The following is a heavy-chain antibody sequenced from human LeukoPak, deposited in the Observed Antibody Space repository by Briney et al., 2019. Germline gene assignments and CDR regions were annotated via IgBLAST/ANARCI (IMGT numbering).Heavy chain of an antibody. V-gene: IGHV3-15*01. D-gene: IGHD2-2*01. CDR2: IKSKTDGGTT. J-gene: IGHJ4*02. Sequence: GGSLRLSCAASGFTFSSYAMSWVRQAPGKGLEWVGRIKSKTDGGTTDYAAPVKGRFTISRDDSKNTLYLQMNSLKTEDTAVYYCTTGGPDIVVVPAAHAFDYWGQGTLVTVSS. CDR3: TTGGPDIVVVPAAHAFDY. CDR1: GFTFSSYA.